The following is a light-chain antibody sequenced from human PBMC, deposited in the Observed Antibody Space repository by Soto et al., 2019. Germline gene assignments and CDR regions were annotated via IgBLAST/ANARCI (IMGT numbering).Light chain of an antibody. J-gene: IGLJ2*01. CDR1: SSNIGNNS. Sequence: QSVLTQPPSVSAAPGQTVTISCSGSSSNIGNNSVSWYQQLPGTTPKLLIYDNNKRPSGIPDRFSGSKSGTSATLGITGLQTGDEADYYCGTWDSSLSAVFGGGTKLTVL. V-gene: IGLV1-51*01. CDR2: DNN. CDR3: GTWDSSLSAV.